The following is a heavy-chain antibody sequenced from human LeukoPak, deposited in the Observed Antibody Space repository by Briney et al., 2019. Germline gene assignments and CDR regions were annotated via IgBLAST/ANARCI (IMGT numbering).Heavy chain of an antibody. CDR1: GGSISSSSYY. D-gene: IGHD1-26*01. Sequence: SETLSLTCTVSGGSISSSSYYWGWLRQPPGKGLEWIGSIYYSGSTYYNPSLKSRVTISVDTSKNQFSLKLSSVTAADTAVYYCATPYRYSGSYGAPAFDIWGQGTMVTVSS. J-gene: IGHJ3*02. CDR2: IYYSGST. CDR3: ATPYRYSGSYGAPAFDI. V-gene: IGHV4-39*01.